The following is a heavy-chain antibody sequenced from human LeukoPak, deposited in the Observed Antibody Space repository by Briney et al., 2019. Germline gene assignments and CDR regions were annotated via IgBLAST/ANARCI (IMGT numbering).Heavy chain of an antibody. CDR3: ARHRIASNRRYFDY. Sequence: SETLSLTCTVSGGSISSSSYYWGWIRQPPGKGLEGVGSIYYSGSTYYNPSLKGRVTISVDTSKNQFSLKLSSVTAADTAVYYCARHRIASNRRYFDYWGQGTLVTVSS. V-gene: IGHV4-39*01. CDR2: IYYSGST. D-gene: IGHD2-21*01. J-gene: IGHJ4*02. CDR1: GGSISSSSYY.